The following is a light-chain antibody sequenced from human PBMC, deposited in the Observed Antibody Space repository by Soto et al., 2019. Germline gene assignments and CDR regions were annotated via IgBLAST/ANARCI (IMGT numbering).Light chain of an antibody. V-gene: IGKV1-12*01. Sequence: DIQMTQSPSSVSASVGDRVTITCRASQGISSWLAWHQQKPGKAPKLLIYAASSLQSGAPSRFSGSGYGTDFTLTISSLQPEDFATCYCQQANTLPLTFGGGTKVDIK. CDR2: AAS. J-gene: IGKJ4*01. CDR3: QQANTLPLT. CDR1: QGISSW.